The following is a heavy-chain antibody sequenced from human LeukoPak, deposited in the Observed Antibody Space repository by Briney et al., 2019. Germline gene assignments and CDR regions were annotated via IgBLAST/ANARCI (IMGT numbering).Heavy chain of an antibody. CDR1: GGSISSGDYY. Sequence: SQTLSLTCTVSGGSISSGDYYWSWIRQPPGKGLEWIGYIYYSGSTYYNPSLKSRVTISVDTSKNQFSRKLSSVTAADTAVYYCARSNGKYQLPINYWGQGTLVTVSS. CDR3: ARSNGKYQLPINY. V-gene: IGHV4-30-4*08. J-gene: IGHJ4*02. CDR2: IYYSGST. D-gene: IGHD2-2*01.